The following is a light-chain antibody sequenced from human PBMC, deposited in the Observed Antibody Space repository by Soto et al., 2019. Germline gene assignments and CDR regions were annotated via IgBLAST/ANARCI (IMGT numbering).Light chain of an antibody. J-gene: IGKJ5*01. CDR1: QSVSSY. V-gene: IGKV3-11*01. CDR3: QQRSNWPPIT. CDR2: DAS. Sequence: DIVLTQSPATLSLSPGERATLSCRASQSVSSYLAWYQQRPGQAPRLLIYDASHRAAGIPARFSGSGFGTDFTLPISSLEPEDAAVYYGQQRSNWPPITFGQGTRLEIK.